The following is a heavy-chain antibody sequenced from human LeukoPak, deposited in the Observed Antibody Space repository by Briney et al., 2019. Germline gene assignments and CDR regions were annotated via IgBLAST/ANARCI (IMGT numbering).Heavy chain of an antibody. Sequence: GGSLRLSCAASGFTFSSYWMHWVRHAPGKGLVWVSRINSDGSSTSYADSVKGRFTISRDNAKNTLYLQMNSLRAEDTAVYYCARVSYGSGSSQTRWATDNWFDPWGQGTLVTVSS. D-gene: IGHD3-10*01. V-gene: IGHV3-74*01. CDR1: GFTFSSYW. J-gene: IGHJ5*02. CDR3: ARVSYGSGSSQTRWATDNWFDP. CDR2: INSDGSST.